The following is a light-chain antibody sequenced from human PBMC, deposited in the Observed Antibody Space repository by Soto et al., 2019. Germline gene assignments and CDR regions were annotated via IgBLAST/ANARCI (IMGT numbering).Light chain of an antibody. CDR3: QQYNGWPWT. V-gene: IGKV3-15*01. CDR1: QSVGRN. J-gene: IGKJ1*01. CDR2: GAS. Sequence: EIVMTQHPATLSVFPGERATLSCKASQSVGRNLAWYQHKPGQTPRLLIYGASNRATGVPARFSGSGSGTEFTLTISSLQSEDFTVYYCQQYNGWPWTFGQGTKVDIK.